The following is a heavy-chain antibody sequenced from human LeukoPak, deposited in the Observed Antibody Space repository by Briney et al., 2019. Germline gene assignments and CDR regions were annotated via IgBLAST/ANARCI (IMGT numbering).Heavy chain of an antibody. J-gene: IGHJ5*02. CDR2: IYHSGST. V-gene: IGHV4-38-2*02. CDR1: GYSISSGYY. Sequence: SETLSLTCTVSGYSISSGYYWGWIRQPPGKGLEWIGSIYHSGSTYYNPSLKSRVTISVDASKNQFSLKLSSVTAADTAVYYCAGFLKVVTVISENNWFDPWGQGTLVTVSS. D-gene: IGHD2-21*02. CDR3: AGFLKVVTVISENNWFDP.